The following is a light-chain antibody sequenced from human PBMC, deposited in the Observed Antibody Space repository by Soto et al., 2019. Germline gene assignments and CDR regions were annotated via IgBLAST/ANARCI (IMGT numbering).Light chain of an antibody. CDR3: QQRSNWPSIT. CDR2: DAS. CDR1: QSVSSY. J-gene: IGKJ5*01. V-gene: IGKV3-11*01. Sequence: EIVLTQSPATLSLSPGERATLSCRASQSVSSYLAWYQQKPGQSPRLLIYDASTRAPGIPARFSGSGTGTDFTLTISSLEPEDSAVYHCQQRSNWPSITSGQGTRLEIK.